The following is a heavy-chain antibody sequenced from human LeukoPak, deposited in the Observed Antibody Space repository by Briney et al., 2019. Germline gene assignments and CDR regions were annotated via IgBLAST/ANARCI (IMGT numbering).Heavy chain of an antibody. Sequence: GGSLRLSCAVSGFTFTFYRMNWVRQRPGKGLEWISYISTNSRTYYVDSVKGRFTISRDNAKNSLYLQMNNLRAEDTAVYYCVRDSSWSFDYWGEGTLVTVSS. CDR2: ISTNSRT. J-gene: IGHJ4*02. CDR3: VRDSSWSFDY. CDR1: GFTFTFYR. D-gene: IGHD3-10*01. V-gene: IGHV3-48*01.